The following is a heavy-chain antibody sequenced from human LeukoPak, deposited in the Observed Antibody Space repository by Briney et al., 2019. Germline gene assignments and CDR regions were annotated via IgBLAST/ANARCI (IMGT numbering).Heavy chain of an antibody. CDR2: LNHSGSS. CDR3: ARVGSVDCSSTGSGFDY. CDR1: GGSLSGYY. Sequence: PSETLSLTCAVSGGSLSGYYWCWIRPPPREGREWMSELNHSGSSHYNPSRKRRVTIAVDASKNQYSLKLSSVTAAYTAVYYCARVGSVDCSSTGSGFDYWGQGSRVTVSS. D-gene: IGHD2-2*01. V-gene: IGHV4-34*01. J-gene: IGHJ4*02.